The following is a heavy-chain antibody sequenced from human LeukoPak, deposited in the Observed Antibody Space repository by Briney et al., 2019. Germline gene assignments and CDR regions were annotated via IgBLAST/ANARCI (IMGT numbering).Heavy chain of an antibody. D-gene: IGHD1-26*01. V-gene: IGHV3-53*01. J-gene: IGHJ4*02. CDR2: IYSGGST. Sequence: GGSLRLSCAASGFTVSNNYMSWVRQAPGKGLEWVSVIYSGGSTYYADSVKGRFTISRDNSKNTLYLQMNSLRAEVTAVYYCARDGHSGSYPFDYWGQGTLVTVSS. CDR1: GFTVSNNY. CDR3: ARDGHSGSYPFDY.